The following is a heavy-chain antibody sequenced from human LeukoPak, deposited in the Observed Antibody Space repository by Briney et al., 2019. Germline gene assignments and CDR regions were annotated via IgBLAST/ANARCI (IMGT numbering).Heavy chain of an antibody. V-gene: IGHV3-23*01. J-gene: IGHJ5*02. CDR3: GKEGGA. CDR2: IGGRGGST. CDR1: GFTFSSSA. Sequence: GSLRLSWGTSGFTFSSSAMSWVRQAPGKGPEWVSAIGGRGGSTYYADSVGGRFTISRDNSKDMVYLQMNSLKVEDTATYYCGKEGGAWGQGTKVTVSS. D-gene: IGHD3-16*01.